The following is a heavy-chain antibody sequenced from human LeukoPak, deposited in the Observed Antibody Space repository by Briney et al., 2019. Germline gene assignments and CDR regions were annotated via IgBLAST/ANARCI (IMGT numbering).Heavy chain of an antibody. Sequence: GGSLRLSCAASGFTFSSYWMSWVRQAPGKGLEWVANIKQDGSEKFYVDSVKGRFTISRDNAKNSLYLQMDSLRAEDTAVYYCARWGSGGLTLDYWGQGTLVTVSS. CDR2: IKQDGSEK. V-gene: IGHV3-7*01. CDR3: ARWGSGGLTLDY. CDR1: GFTFSSYW. D-gene: IGHD3-10*01. J-gene: IGHJ4*02.